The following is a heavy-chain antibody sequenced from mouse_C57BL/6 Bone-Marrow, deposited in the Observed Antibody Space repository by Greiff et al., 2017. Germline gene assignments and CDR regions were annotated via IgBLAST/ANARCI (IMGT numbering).Heavy chain of an antibody. CDR1: GFSLSTFGMG. J-gene: IGHJ4*01. CDR2: IWWDDDK. Sequence: QVQLKESGPGILQPSQTLSLTCSFSGFSLSTFGMGVGWIRQPSGKGLEWLAHIWWDDDKYYNPALKSRLTISKDTSKNQVFLKIANVDTADTATYYCARIYYYGSTYYAMDYWGQGTSVTVSS. V-gene: IGHV8-8*01. CDR3: ARIYYYGSTYYAMDY. D-gene: IGHD1-1*01.